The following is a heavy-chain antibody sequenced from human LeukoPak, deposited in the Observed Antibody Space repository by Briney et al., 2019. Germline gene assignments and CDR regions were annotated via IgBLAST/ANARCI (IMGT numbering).Heavy chain of an antibody. CDR3: ARHPRHPITIFGVVLSYFDY. CDR1: GSSISSYY. J-gene: IGHJ4*02. V-gene: IGHV4-39*01. CDR2: IYYSGST. D-gene: IGHD3-3*01. Sequence: SETLSLTCTVSGSSISSYYWGWIRQPPGRGLEWIGSIYYSGSTYYNPSLKSRVTISVDTSKNQFSLKLSSVTAADTAVYYCARHPRHPITIFGVVLSYFDYWGQGTLVTVSS.